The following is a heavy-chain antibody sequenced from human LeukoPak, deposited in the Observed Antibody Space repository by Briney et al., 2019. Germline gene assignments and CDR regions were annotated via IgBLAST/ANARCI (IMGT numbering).Heavy chain of an antibody. CDR2: INSDGSST. Sequence: GGSLRLSCAASGFTFSSYWMHWVRQAPGKGLVWVSRINSDGSSTSYADSVKGRFTISRDNAKNTLYLQMNSLRAEDTAVYYCARVSGDYYDYVGGSYRRRDYWGQGTLVTVSS. CDR3: ARVSGDYYDYVGGSYRRRDY. D-gene: IGHD3-16*02. CDR1: GFTFSSYW. J-gene: IGHJ4*02. V-gene: IGHV3-74*01.